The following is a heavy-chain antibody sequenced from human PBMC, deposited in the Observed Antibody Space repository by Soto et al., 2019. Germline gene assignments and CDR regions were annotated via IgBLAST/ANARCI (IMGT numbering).Heavy chain of an antibody. D-gene: IGHD3-16*01. Sequence: GESLKISCKGSGYSFTSYWISWVRQMPGKGLEWMGIIYPGDSDTRYSPSFQGQVTISADKSISTAYLQWSSLKASDTAMYYCARLRGTTPIIGPYDYVWGWFDPWGQGTLVTVSS. CDR2: IYPGDSDT. J-gene: IGHJ5*02. V-gene: IGHV5-51*01. CDR3: ARLRGTTPIIGPYDYVWGWFDP. CDR1: GYSFTSYW.